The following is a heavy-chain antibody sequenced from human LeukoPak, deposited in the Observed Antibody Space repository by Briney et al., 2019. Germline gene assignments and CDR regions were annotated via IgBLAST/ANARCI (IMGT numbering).Heavy chain of an antibody. CDR3: ARGTLVGPVPFEY. Sequence: PSETLSLTCTVSGNSNISYYWSWIRQPPGKGLEWIGYIYYSGSTNNNPSLKSRVTISVDTSKNQFSLKLSSVTAADTAVYHCARGTLVGPVPFEYWGQGTLVTVSS. J-gene: IGHJ4*02. CDR1: GNSNISYY. D-gene: IGHD1-26*01. V-gene: IGHV4-59*01. CDR2: IYYSGST.